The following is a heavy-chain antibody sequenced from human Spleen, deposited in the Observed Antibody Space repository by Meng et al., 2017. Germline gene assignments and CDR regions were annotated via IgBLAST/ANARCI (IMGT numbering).Heavy chain of an antibody. CDR3: ARQDGNCITVTCYSVDY. D-gene: IGHD2-15*01. J-gene: IGHJ4*02. V-gene: IGHV1-24*01. Sequence: ASVKVSCKVSGYTLTDLSMHWVRRAPGKGLEWMGGFDPEDGETIYAQKFQGSVTMTEDTSTNTAYMELSSLRSDDTAVYFCARQDGNCITVTCYSVDYWGQGTLVTVSS. CDR2: FDPEDGET. CDR1: GYTLTDLS.